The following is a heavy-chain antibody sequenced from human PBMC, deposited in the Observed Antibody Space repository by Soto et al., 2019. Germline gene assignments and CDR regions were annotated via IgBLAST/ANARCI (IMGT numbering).Heavy chain of an antibody. J-gene: IGHJ6*03. CDR1: GGSISSSSYY. CDR3: AGGDYYHSSGYYFYYYMDV. V-gene: IGHV4-39*01. D-gene: IGHD3-22*01. CDR2: VYYGGST. Sequence: SETLSLTCTVSGGSISSSSYYWGWIRQPPGKGLEWIGNVYYGGSTYYNPSLKSRVTISVETSKSQFSLKLSSVTAADTAVYYCAGGDYYHSSGYYFYYYMDVWGKGTTVTVSS.